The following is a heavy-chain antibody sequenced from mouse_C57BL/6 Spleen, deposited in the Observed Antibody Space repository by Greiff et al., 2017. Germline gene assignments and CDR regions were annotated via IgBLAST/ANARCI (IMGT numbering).Heavy chain of an antibody. J-gene: IGHJ1*03. CDR3: ARKNYGSSYDWYFDV. Sequence: VKLMESGPGLVQPSQSLSITCTVSGFSLTSYGVHWVRQSPGKGLEWLGVIWSGGSTDYNAAFISRLSISNDNSKSQVFFKMNSLQADDTAIYYCARKNYGSSYDWYFDVWGTGTTVTVSS. D-gene: IGHD1-1*01. CDR2: IWSGGST. V-gene: IGHV2-2*01. CDR1: GFSLTSYG.